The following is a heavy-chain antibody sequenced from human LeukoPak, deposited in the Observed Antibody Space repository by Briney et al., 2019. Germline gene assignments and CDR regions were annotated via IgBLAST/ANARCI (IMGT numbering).Heavy chain of an antibody. D-gene: IGHD5-18*01. CDR2: ICYNGEL. Sequence: SETLSLTCSVSGDSISNTAYYWGWIRQPPARGLEWVGSICYNGELYSNPPLKSRVSISLDTSKNQFSLRLTSATAADTAVFYCAGTLQRGYSYGPSPFDYWGQGTLVTASS. V-gene: IGHV4-39*07. J-gene: IGHJ4*02. CDR3: AGTLQRGYSYGPSPFDY. CDR1: GDSISNTAYY.